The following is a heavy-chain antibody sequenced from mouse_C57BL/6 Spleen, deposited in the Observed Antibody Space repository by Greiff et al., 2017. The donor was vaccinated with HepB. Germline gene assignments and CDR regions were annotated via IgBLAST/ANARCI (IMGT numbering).Heavy chain of an antibody. V-gene: IGHV1-52*01. Sequence: QVQLQQPGAELVRPGSSVKLSCKASGYTFTSYWMHWVKQRPIQGLEWIGNIDPSDSETHYNQKFKDKATLTVDKSSSTAYMQLSSLTSEDSAVYYCAISKWAYDYDGGSWFAYWGQGTLVTVSA. CDR2: IDPSDSET. D-gene: IGHD2-4*01. CDR1: GYTFTSYW. CDR3: AISKWAYDYDGGSWFAY. J-gene: IGHJ3*01.